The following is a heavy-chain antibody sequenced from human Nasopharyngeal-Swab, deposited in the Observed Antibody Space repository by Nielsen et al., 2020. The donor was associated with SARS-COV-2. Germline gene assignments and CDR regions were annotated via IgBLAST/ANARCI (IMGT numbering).Heavy chain of an antibody. V-gene: IGHV3-15*01. CDR1: GFTFSNAW. Sequence: GESLKISCAASGFTFSNAWMSWVRQAPGKGLEWVGRIKSKTDGGTTDYAAPVKGRFTISRDDSKNTLYLQMNSLKTEDTAVYYCTTEGYDSSGYHKPDYWGQGTLVTASS. CDR3: TTEGYDSSGYHKPDY. CDR2: IKSKTDGGTT. D-gene: IGHD3-22*01. J-gene: IGHJ4*02.